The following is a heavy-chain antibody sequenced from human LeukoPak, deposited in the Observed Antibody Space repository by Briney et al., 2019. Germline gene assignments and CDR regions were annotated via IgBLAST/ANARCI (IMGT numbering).Heavy chain of an antibody. Sequence: GESLKISCKGSGYSFTSYWIGWVRQMPGKGLVWMGWISAYNGNTNYAQKLQGRVTMTTDTSTSTAYMELRSLRSDDTAVYYCARGDSPFGYWGQGTLVTVSS. J-gene: IGHJ4*02. CDR1: GYSFTSYW. V-gene: IGHV1-18*04. CDR3: ARGDSPFGY. CDR2: ISAYNGNT. D-gene: IGHD2-21*02.